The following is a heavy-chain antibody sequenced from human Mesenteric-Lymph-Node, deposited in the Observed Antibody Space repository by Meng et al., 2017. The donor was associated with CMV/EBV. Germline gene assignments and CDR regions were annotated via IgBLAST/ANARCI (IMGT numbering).Heavy chain of an antibody. J-gene: IGHJ5*02. D-gene: IGHD6-13*01. CDR3: AGGIAAAGSRWFDP. CDR2: IIPILGIA. CDR1: GGTFSSYT. Sequence: QVQLVQSGAEVKKPGSSVKFSCKASGGTFSSYTISWVRRAPGQGLEWMGRIIPILGIANYAQKFQGRVTITADKSTCTAYMELSSLRSEDTAVYYCAGGIAAAGSRWFDPWGQGTLVTVSS. V-gene: IGHV1-69*02.